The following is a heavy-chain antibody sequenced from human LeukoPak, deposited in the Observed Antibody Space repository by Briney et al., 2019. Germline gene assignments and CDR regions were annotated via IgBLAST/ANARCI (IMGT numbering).Heavy chain of an antibody. Sequence: NPSETLSLTCTVSGGSISSSSYYWGWIRQPPGKGLEWIGSIYYSGSTYYNPSLKSRVTISVDTSKNQFSLKLSSVTAADTAVYYCARDLYYYDSSGPYYFDYWGQGTLVTVSS. J-gene: IGHJ4*02. CDR3: ARDLYYYDSSGPYYFDY. V-gene: IGHV4-39*07. CDR2: IYYSGST. D-gene: IGHD3-22*01. CDR1: GGSISSSSYY.